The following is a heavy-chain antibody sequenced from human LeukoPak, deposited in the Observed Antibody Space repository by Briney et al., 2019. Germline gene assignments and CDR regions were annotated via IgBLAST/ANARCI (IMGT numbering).Heavy chain of an antibody. CDR2: IHDSGTT. Sequence: SETLSLTCTVSGGSISSYYWSWIRQPPGKGLEWFGYIHDSGTTNYNPSLKSRVTISVDTSKKQLSLKLSSVTAADTAVYYCARVSWFPGTSYYYMDVWGKGTTVTVSS. CDR1: GGSISSYY. CDR3: ARVSWFPGTSYYYMDV. V-gene: IGHV4-59*01. J-gene: IGHJ6*03. D-gene: IGHD1-1*01.